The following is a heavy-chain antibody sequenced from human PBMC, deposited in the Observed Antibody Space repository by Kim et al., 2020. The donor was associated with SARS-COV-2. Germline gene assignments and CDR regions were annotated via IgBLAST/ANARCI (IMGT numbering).Heavy chain of an antibody. V-gene: IGHV3-30-3*01. CDR1: GFTFSSYA. Sequence: GGSLRLSCAASGFTFSSYAMHWVRQAPGKGLEWVAVISYDGSNKYYADSVKGRFTISRDNSKNTLYLQMNSLRAEDTAVYYCARESGYDFFSYYYYGMDV. D-gene: IGHD5-12*01. CDR2: ISYDGSNK. J-gene: IGHJ6*01. CDR3: ARESGYDFFSYYYYGMDV.